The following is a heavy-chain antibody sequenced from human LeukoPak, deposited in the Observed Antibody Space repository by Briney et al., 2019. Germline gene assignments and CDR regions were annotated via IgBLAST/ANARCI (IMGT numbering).Heavy chain of an antibody. CDR2: IYYSGST. Sequence: SETLSLTCTVSGGSISSYYWSWIRQPPGKGLEWIGYIYYSGSTNYNPSLKSRVTISVDTSKNQFSLKLSSVTAADTAVYYCARDLGYSSGWYEVNWFDPWGQGTLVTVSS. CDR3: ARDLGYSSGWYEVNWFDP. J-gene: IGHJ5*02. CDR1: GGSISSYY. D-gene: IGHD6-19*01. V-gene: IGHV4-59*12.